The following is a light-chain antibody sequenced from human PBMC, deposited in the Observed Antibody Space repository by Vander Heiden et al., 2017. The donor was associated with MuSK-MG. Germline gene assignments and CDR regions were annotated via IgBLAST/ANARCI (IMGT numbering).Light chain of an antibody. J-gene: IGKJ1*01. CDR2: GAS. V-gene: IGKV3-15*01. CDR1: QSVSNN. CDR3: QQYNNWPPWT. Sequence: EIVMTQSPATMSVSPGERATLSCRASQSVSNNLAWYQHKPGQAPRLLIYGASTRATGIPTRFSGSRSGTEFSLTISSLQAEDFAVYYCQQYNNWPPWTFGQGTKVEIK.